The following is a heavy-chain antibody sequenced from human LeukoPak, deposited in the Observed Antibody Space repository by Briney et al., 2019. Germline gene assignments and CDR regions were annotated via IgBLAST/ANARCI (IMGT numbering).Heavy chain of an antibody. Sequence: GGSLRLSCATSGFTFSPYSFNWVRQAPGKGLEWISYINAHRTIYYADSVEGRFTISRDNAKNSAYLQLNSLRVEDTAMYYCARSVEGSFDYWGQGTLVTVSS. J-gene: IGHJ4*02. CDR1: GFTFSPYS. CDR3: ARSVEGSFDY. V-gene: IGHV3-48*01. D-gene: IGHD6-19*01. CDR2: INAHRTI.